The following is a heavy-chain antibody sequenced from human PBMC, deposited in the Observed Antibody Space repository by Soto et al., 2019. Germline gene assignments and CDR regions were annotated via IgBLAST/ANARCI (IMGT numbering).Heavy chain of an antibody. CDR1: GYTLTELS. CDR2: FDPEDGET. Sequence: ASVKVSCKVSGYTLTELSMHWVRQAPGKGLEWMGGFDPEDGETIYAQKFQGRVTMTEDTSTDTAYMELSSLRSEDTAVYYCATGGLDRNIAARQDYYYGMDVWGQGTTVTVSS. V-gene: IGHV1-24*01. J-gene: IGHJ6*02. CDR3: ATGGLDRNIAARQDYYYGMDV. D-gene: IGHD6-6*01.